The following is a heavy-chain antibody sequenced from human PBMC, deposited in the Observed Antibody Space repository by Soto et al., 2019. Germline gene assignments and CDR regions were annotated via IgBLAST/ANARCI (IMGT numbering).Heavy chain of an antibody. CDR1: GGSISSYY. CDR2: IYTSGST. D-gene: IGHD6-13*01. V-gene: IGHV4-4*07. CDR3: AREREYSSSWYPDAFDI. Sequence: ETLSLTCTVSGGSISSYYWSWIRQPAGKGLEWIGRIYTSGSTNYNPSLKSRVTMSVDTSKNQFSLKLSSVTAADTAVYYCAREREYSSSWYPDAFDIWGQGTMVTVSS. J-gene: IGHJ3*02.